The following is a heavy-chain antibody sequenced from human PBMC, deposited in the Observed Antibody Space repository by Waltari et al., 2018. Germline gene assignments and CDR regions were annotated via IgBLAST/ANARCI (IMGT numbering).Heavy chain of an antibody. J-gene: IGHJ3*02. CDR3: ARRSYCGGDCYSGAFDI. Sequence: QVQLQESGPGLVKPSETLSLTCTVSGGSISSYYWSWIRQPPGKGLEWLGYIHYSGSTNYNPSLKSRVTISVDTSKNQFSLKLSSVTAADTAVYYCARRSYCGGDCYSGAFDIWGQGTMVTVSS. D-gene: IGHD2-21*01. CDR2: IHYSGST. CDR1: GGSISSYY. V-gene: IGHV4-59*08.